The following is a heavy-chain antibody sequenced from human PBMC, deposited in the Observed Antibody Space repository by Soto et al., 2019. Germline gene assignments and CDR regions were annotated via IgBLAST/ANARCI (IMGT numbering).Heavy chain of an antibody. CDR3: VSEKAGGGTAWLDP. D-gene: IGHD6-13*01. V-gene: IGHV3-21*02. CDR2: ITGSSSYI. CDR1: GFALSKYT. Sequence: EVQLVESGGGLVKPGGSLRLSCAASGFALSKYTMNWVRQAPGKGLEWVSSITGSSSYIYYGDSVKGRFTISRDNAKNSLYLRMNSLRAEDTAIYYCVSEKAGGGTAWLDPWGQGTLVSVAS. J-gene: IGHJ5*02.